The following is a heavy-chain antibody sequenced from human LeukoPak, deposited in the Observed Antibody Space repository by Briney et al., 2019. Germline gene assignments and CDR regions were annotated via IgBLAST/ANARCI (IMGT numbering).Heavy chain of an antibody. CDR1: GFTFSSYA. V-gene: IGHV4-59*01. D-gene: IGHD1-26*01. Sequence: PGGSLRLSCAASGFTFSSYAMSWIRQPPGKGLEWIGYIYYSGSTNYNPSLKSRVTISIDTSKNQFSLKLSSVTAADTAVYYCARVPALPFGAFDIWGQGTMVTVSS. CDR2: IYYSGST. CDR3: ARVPALPFGAFDI. J-gene: IGHJ3*02.